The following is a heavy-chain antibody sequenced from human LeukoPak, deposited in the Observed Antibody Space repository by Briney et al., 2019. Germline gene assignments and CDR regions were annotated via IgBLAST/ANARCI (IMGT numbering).Heavy chain of an antibody. J-gene: IGHJ4*02. CDR1: GYTFTNYG. D-gene: IGHD6-13*01. V-gene: IGHV1-18*01. CDR3: TRDRYSSSYYCSDY. Sequence: GASVKVSCRASGYTFTNYGINWVRQAPGQGLEWMGWISTYKGTTNYAQKFQGRVSMTTDSSTSTAYMELTSLRSDDTAVYYCTRDRYSSSYYCSDYWGQGTLVTVSS. CDR2: ISTYKGTT.